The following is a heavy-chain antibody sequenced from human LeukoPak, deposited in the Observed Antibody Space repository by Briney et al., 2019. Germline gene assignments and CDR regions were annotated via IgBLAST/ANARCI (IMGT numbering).Heavy chain of an antibody. CDR1: GGSISSYY. Sequence: SETLSLTCTVSGGSISSYYWSWIRQPAGKGLEWIGRIYTSGSTNYNPSLKSRVTMSVDTSKNQFSLKLSSVTAADTAVYYCARDFSTPMAPQGGDNWFDPWGQGTLVTVSS. CDR2: IYTSGST. D-gene: IGHD2-2*01. J-gene: IGHJ5*02. CDR3: ARDFSTPMAPQGGDNWFDP. V-gene: IGHV4-4*07.